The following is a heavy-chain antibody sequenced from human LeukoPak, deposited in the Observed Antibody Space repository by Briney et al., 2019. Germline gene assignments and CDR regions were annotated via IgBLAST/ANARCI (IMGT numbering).Heavy chain of an antibody. Sequence: GKSLRLSCTASGFTFSDYGMHWVRQAPGKGLEWVAVISYDGNDKYYGDSVEGRFTISRDNSKNTLYLQMNSLRLEDTAVYYCAKADRGLSGYSYGLDYWGQGALVTVSS. D-gene: IGHD5-18*01. J-gene: IGHJ4*02. V-gene: IGHV3-30*18. CDR3: AKADRGLSGYSYGLDY. CDR1: GFTFSDYG. CDR2: ISYDGNDK.